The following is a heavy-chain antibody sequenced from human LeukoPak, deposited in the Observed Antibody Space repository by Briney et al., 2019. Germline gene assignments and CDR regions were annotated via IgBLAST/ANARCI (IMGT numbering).Heavy chain of an antibody. Sequence: ASVKVSCKASGYTFTGYYMHWARQAPGQGLEWTGWINPNSGGTNYAQKFQGRVTMTRDTSISTAYMELSRLRSDDTAVCYCARDDYGDPNFDYWGQGTLVTVSS. CDR3: ARDDYGDPNFDY. V-gene: IGHV1-2*02. J-gene: IGHJ4*02. D-gene: IGHD4-17*01. CDR1: GYTFTGYY. CDR2: INPNSGGT.